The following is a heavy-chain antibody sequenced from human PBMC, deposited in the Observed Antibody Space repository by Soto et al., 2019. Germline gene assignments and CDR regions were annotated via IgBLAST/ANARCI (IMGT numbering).Heavy chain of an antibody. CDR2: IYYSGST. V-gene: IGHV4-31*03. CDR3: ARAGTPNIAAADGNNWFDP. CDR1: GGSISSGGYY. D-gene: IGHD6-13*01. Sequence: PSETLSLTCTVSGGSISSGGYYWSWIRQHPGKGLEWIGYIYYSGSTYYNPSLKSRVTISVDTSKNQFSLKLSSVTAADTVVYYCARAGTPNIAAADGNNWFDPCGEGTLVTVSS. J-gene: IGHJ5*02.